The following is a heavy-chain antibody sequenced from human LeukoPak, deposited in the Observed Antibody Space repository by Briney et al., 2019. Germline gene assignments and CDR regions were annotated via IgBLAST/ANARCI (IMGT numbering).Heavy chain of an antibody. Sequence: GRSLRLSCAAPGFTFSSYAMHWVRQAPGKGLEWVAVISYDGSNKYYADSVKGRFTISRDNSKNTLYLQMNSLRAEDTAVYYCARVGYSYGSYYFDYWGQGTLVTVSS. V-gene: IGHV3-30-3*01. CDR3: ARVGYSYGSYYFDY. CDR2: ISYDGSNK. J-gene: IGHJ4*02. CDR1: GFTFSSYA. D-gene: IGHD5-18*01.